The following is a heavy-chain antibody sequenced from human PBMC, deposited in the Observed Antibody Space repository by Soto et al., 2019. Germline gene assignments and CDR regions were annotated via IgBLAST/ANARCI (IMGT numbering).Heavy chain of an antibody. Sequence: GGSLRLSVESAPFTFSSDERNWCRQAPGKGLEWVSYISSSGSTIYYADSVKGRFTISRDNAKNSLYLQMNSLRAEDTAVYYCAKAAAGAPDYWGQGNLVTGSS. CDR3: AKAAAGAPDY. CDR1: PFTFSSDE. CDR2: ISSSGSTI. D-gene: IGHD6-13*01. J-gene: IGHJ4*02. V-gene: IGHV3-48*03.